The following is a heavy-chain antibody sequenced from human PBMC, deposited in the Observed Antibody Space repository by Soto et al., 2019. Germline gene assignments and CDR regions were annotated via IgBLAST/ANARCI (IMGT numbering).Heavy chain of an antibody. D-gene: IGHD5-18*01. CDR2: IIPILGIA. V-gene: IGHV1-69*02. Sequence: SVKVSCKASGGTFSSYTISWVRQAPGQGLEWMGRIIPILGIANYAQKFQGRVTITADKSTSTAYMELSSLRSEDTAVYYCASMSVYSYAQAYDYWGQGTLVTVSS. CDR1: GGTFSSYT. CDR3: ASMSVYSYAQAYDY. J-gene: IGHJ4*02.